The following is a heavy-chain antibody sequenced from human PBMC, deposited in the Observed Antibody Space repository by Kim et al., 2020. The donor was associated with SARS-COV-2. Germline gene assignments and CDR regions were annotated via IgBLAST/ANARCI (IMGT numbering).Heavy chain of an antibody. Sequence: VKGRFTISRDNAKNTLYLQMNSLRAEDTAVYYCAKDFAPGLRFLEWSFDYWGQGTLVTVSS. D-gene: IGHD3-3*01. V-gene: IGHV3-30*02. J-gene: IGHJ4*02. CDR3: AKDFAPGLRFLEWSFDY.